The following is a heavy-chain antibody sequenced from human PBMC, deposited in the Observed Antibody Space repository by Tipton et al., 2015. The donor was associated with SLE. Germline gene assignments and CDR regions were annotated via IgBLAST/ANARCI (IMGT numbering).Heavy chain of an antibody. J-gene: IGHJ4*02. V-gene: IGHV4-38-2*02. Sequence: TLSLTCKVSGYSISDGYHWAWIRQPPGRGLEWIGMIYYTGSAYYNPSLRSRVTISVDTSKNQFSLTVSSVTAADTAVYYCAKGPNIVVVPAAPFDNWGQGTLVIVSS. CDR2: IYYTGSA. CDR1: GYSISDGYH. CDR3: AKGPNIVVVPAAPFDN. D-gene: IGHD2-2*01.